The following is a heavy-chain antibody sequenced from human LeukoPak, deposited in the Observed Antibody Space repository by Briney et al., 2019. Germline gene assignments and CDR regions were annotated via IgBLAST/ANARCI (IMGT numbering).Heavy chain of an antibody. V-gene: IGHV3-9*01. CDR1: GFTFDDYA. CDR3: ARDPRYSSSWHFDY. Sequence: GGSLRLSCAASGFTFDDYAMHWVRQAPGKGLEWVSGISWNSGSIGYADSVKGRFTISRDNSKNTLYLQMNSLRAEDTAVYYCARDPRYSSSWHFDYWGQGTLVTVSS. D-gene: IGHD6-13*01. J-gene: IGHJ4*02. CDR2: ISWNSGSI.